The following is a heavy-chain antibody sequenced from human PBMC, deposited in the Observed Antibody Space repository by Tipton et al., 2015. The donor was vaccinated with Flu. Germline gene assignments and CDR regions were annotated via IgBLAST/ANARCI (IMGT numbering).Heavy chain of an antibody. CDR3: GAVTPGHWYFDL. J-gene: IGHJ2*01. V-gene: IGHV4-59*01. CDR1: GGSFSGYY. Sequence: TLSLTCAVYGGSFSGYYWSWIRQPPGKGLEWIGYIYYSGSTNYNPSLKSRVTISVDTSKNQFSLKLSSVTAADTAVYYCGAVTPGHWYFDLWGRGTLVTVSS. CDR2: IYYSGST. D-gene: IGHD4-17*01.